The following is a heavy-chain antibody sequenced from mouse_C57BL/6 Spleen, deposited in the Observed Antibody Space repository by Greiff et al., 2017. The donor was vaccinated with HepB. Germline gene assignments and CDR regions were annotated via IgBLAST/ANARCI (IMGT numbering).Heavy chain of an antibody. V-gene: IGHV1-26*01. J-gene: IGHJ2*01. Sequence: VQLQQSGPELVKPGASVKISCKASGYTFTDYYMNWVKQSHGKSLEWIGDINPNNGGTSYNQKFKGKATLTVDKSSSTAYMELRSLTSEDSAVYYCARAPFYGSSSLFDYWGQGTTLTVSS. CDR3: ARAPFYGSSSLFDY. CDR2: INPNNGGT. D-gene: IGHD1-1*01. CDR1: GYTFTDYY.